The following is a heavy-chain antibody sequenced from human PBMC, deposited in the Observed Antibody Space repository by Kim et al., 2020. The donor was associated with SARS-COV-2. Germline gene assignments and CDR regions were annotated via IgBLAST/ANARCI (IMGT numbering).Heavy chain of an antibody. V-gene: IGHV3-64*01. CDR2: MSSNGGST. D-gene: IGHD6-6*01. J-gene: IGHJ6*02. CDR1: GFTFTSYA. Sequence: GGSLRLSCAASGFTFTSYAMHWVRQAPGKGLEYVSAMSSNGGSTYYANSVKGRFTISRDNSKNTLYLQMGSLRAEDMAVYYCARVRYSSSYYYYGMDVWGQGTTVTVSS. CDR3: ARVRYSSSYYYYGMDV.